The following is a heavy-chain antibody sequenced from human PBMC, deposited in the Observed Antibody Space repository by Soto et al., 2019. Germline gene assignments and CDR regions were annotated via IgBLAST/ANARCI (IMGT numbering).Heavy chain of an antibody. V-gene: IGHV3-66*04. CDR3: ARQCDGDCSNAFPL. CDR1: GFSVSTNF. Sequence: EEQLVESGGGLVRPGRSLRLSCAVSGFSVSTNFMNWVRQAPGREPQWVAVLYPGPGTYYADSVQGRFIISRDDSTNTLFLHLTNMRAEDTAVYYCARQCDGDCSNAFPLWGQGTMVTVSS. J-gene: IGHJ3*01. D-gene: IGHD2-21*01. CDR2: LYPGPGT.